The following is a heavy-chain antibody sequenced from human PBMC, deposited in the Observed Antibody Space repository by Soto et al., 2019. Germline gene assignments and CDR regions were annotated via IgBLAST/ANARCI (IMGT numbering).Heavy chain of an antibody. CDR2: INHSGST. CDR3: ERGGVATSGMDV. V-gene: IGHV4-34*01. J-gene: IGHJ6*02. Sequence: SETLSLTCAVYGGSFSGYYWSCIRQPPGKGLEWIGEINHSGSTNYSPSLKSRVTISVDTSKNQFSLKLSSVTAADTAVYYCERGGVATSGMDVWGQGTTVTVSS. D-gene: IGHD5-12*01. CDR1: GGSFSGYY.